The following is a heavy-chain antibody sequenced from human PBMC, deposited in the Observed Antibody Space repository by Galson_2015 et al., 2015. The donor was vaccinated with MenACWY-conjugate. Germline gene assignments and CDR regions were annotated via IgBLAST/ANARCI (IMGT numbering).Heavy chain of an antibody. CDR1: GFTFSAYA. V-gene: IGHV3-30-3*01. Sequence: SLRLSCAASGFTFSAYAMHWVRQAPGKGLEWVAVISYDGTRKFYADSVKGRFTISRDNSKNTLYLQMNSLRVEDTAIYYCARGCSGGSCSVYWG. CDR2: ISYDGTRK. D-gene: IGHD2-15*01. J-gene: IGHJ4*01. CDR3: ARGCSGGSCSVY.